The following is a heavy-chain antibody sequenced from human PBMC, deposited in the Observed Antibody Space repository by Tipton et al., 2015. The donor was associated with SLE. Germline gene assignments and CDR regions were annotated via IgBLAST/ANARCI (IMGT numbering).Heavy chain of an antibody. CDR1: GFTFSSYG. CDR3: ARVADSGDYYPSEAFDM. Sequence: QVQLVQSGGGVVQPGGSLRLSCAASGFTFSSYGMHWVRQAPGKGLEWVAVISYDGSNKYYADSVKGRFTISRDNSKNTLYLQMDSLRAEDTALYYCARVADSGDYYPSEAFDMWGQGTTVTVSS. J-gene: IGHJ3*02. V-gene: IGHV3-30*19. CDR2: ISYDGSNK. D-gene: IGHD3-22*01.